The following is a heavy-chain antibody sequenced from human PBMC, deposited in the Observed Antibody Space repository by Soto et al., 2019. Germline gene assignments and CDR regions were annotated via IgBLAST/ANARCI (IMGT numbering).Heavy chain of an antibody. J-gene: IGHJ4*02. CDR2: ISYDGSNK. Sequence: GGSLILSCAASGFTLSSYVMHWVRQAPGKGLEWVAVISYDGSNKYYADSVKGRFTISRDNSKNTLYLQMNSLRAEDTAVYYCATLVVPAVIPLDYWGQGTLVTVSS. V-gene: IGHV3-30*03. CDR1: GFTLSSYV. D-gene: IGHD2-2*02. CDR3: ATLVVPAVIPLDY.